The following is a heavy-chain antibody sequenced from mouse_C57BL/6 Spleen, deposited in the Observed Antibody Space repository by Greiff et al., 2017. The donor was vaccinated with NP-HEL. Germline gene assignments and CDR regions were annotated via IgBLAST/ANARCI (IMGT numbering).Heavy chain of an antibody. J-gene: IGHJ1*03. CDR1: GYSFTGYF. Sequence: VQLQQSGPELVKPGASVKISCKASGYSFTGYFMNWVMQSHGKSLEWIGRINPYNGDTFYNQKFKGKATLTVDKSSSTAYMELRSLTSEDSAVYYCARSSDGYSIGWYFDVWGTGTTVTVSS. CDR3: ARSSDGYSIGWYFDV. CDR2: INPYNGDT. V-gene: IGHV1-20*01. D-gene: IGHD2-3*01.